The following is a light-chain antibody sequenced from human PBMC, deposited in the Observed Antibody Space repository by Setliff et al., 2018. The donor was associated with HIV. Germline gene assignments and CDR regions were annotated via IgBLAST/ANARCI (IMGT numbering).Light chain of an antibody. J-gene: IGLJ1*01. CDR1: SSDVGGYNY. CDR2: EVR. V-gene: IGLV2-14*01. CDR3: SSYAITNTLP. Sequence: QSALTQPASVSGSPGQSITISCTRTSSDVGGYNYVSWYQQHPGKAPKLIIYEVRNRPSGVSNRFSGSKSGNTASLTISGLQAEDEGDYYCSSYAITNTLPFGTGTKVTVL.